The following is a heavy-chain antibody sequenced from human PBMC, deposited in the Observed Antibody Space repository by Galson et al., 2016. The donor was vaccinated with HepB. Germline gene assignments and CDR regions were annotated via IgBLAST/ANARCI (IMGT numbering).Heavy chain of an antibody. CDR2: ISYDGINK. Sequence: SLRLSCAASGFTFGGYGLHWVRQAPGKGLEWVAVISYDGINKYYADPVKGRFNISRDNARKMLFLQMSSLGPEDTAIYYCAKDWVHYYDSRGFYGIDYWGQGTLVTVAT. CDR3: AKDWVHYYDSRGFYGIDY. D-gene: IGHD3-22*01. V-gene: IGHV3-30*18. CDR1: GFTFGGYG. J-gene: IGHJ4*02.